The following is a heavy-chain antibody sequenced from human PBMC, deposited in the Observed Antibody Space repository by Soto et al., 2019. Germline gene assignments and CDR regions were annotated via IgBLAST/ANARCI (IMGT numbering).Heavy chain of an antibody. CDR2: IYPGDSDT. CDR1: GYSFTSYW. J-gene: IGHJ6*02. D-gene: IGHD6-13*01. V-gene: IGHV5-51*01. CDR3: ARTAAAGKYYYGVDV. Sequence: PGESLKISCKGSGYSFTSYWIGWVRQMPGKGLEWMGIIYPGDSDTRYSPSFQGQVTISADKSISTAYLQWSSLKASDTAIYYCARTAAAGKYYYGVDVWGQGATVTVSS.